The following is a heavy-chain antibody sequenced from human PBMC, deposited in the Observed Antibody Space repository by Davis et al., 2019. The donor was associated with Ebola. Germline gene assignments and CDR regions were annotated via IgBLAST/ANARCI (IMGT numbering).Heavy chain of an antibody. J-gene: IGHJ6*02. CDR2: IIPIFGTA. CDR1: GGTFSSYA. CDR3: AKHYYGSGSYYKSDCYYYGMDV. Sequence: SVKVSCKASGGTFSSYAISWVRQAPGQGLEWMGGIIPIFGTANYAQKFQGRVTITADESTSTAYMELSSLRSEDTAVYYCAKHYYGSGSYYKSDCYYYGMDVWGQGTTVTVSS. V-gene: IGHV1-69*13. D-gene: IGHD3-10*01.